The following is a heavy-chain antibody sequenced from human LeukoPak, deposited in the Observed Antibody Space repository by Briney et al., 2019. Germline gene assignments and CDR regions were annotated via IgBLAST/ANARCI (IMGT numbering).Heavy chain of an antibody. CDR1: GFTFSSYA. CDR3: ARPPYYYYGMDV. CDR2: ISYDGSNK. J-gene: IGHJ6*02. V-gene: IGHV3-30-3*01. Sequence: GGSLRLSCAAYGFTFSSYAMHWVRQAPGKGLEWVAVISYDGSNKYYADSVKGRFTISRDNAKNSLYLQMNSLRAEDTAVYYCARPPYYYYGMDVWGQGTTVTVSS.